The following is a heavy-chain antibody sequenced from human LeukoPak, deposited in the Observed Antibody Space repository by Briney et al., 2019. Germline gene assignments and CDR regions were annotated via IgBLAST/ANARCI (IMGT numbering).Heavy chain of an antibody. J-gene: IGHJ4*02. D-gene: IGHD3-22*01. V-gene: IGHV4-34*01. CDR1: GGSFSGYY. Sequence: SETLSLTCAVYGGSFSGYYWSWIRQPPGKGLEWIGEINHSGSTNYNPSLKSRVTISVDTSKNQFSLKLSSVTAADTAAYYCARDHYYDSSGYYVRLDYWGQGTLVTVSS. CDR3: ARDHYYDSSGYYVRLDY. CDR2: INHSGST.